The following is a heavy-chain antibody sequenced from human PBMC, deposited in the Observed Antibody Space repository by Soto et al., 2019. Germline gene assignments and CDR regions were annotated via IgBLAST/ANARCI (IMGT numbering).Heavy chain of an antibody. V-gene: IGHV4-4*02. Sequence: SETLSLTCAVSGDSINNSHWWSWVRQTPGKGLEWIGETYHGGTTNYNPSLKTRVTISIDKSKNQFSLKMNSVTAADTAVYYCAREVNSSPARGPNWFDPWSQGTLVTVSS. CDR2: TYHGGTT. CDR1: GDSINNSHW. J-gene: IGHJ5*02. D-gene: IGHD6-13*01. CDR3: AREVNSSPARGPNWFDP.